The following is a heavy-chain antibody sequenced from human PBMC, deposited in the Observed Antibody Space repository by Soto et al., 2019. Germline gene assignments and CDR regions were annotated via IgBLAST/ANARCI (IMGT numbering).Heavy chain of an antibody. Sequence: EVQLLESGGGLVQPGGSLRLSCAVSGFTFSNYAMSWVRQAPGKGLEWVSVISGSGGSTFYADSVKGRFTISRDNCKKTLHQQMNSLRAEDTAVYYCAKDSGSSGLFDYWGQGTLVAVSS. CDR3: AKDSGSSGLFDY. J-gene: IGHJ4*02. V-gene: IGHV3-23*01. CDR2: ISGSGGST. D-gene: IGHD5-12*01. CDR1: GFTFSNYA.